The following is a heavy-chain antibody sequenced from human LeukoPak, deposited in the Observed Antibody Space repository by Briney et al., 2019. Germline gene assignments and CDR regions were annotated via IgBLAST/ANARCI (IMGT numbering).Heavy chain of an antibody. V-gene: IGHV3-11*01. J-gene: IGHJ6*02. D-gene: IGHD3-10*01. Sequence: PGVSLRLSCAASGFTFSSYAMTWVRQAPGKGLEWVSYISSSGSTIYYADSVKGRFTTSRDNAKNSLYLQMNSLRAEDTAVYYCARDGIWFGEFYYYYGMDVWGQGTTVTVSS. CDR2: ISSSGSTI. CDR1: GFTFSSYA. CDR3: ARDGIWFGEFYYYYGMDV.